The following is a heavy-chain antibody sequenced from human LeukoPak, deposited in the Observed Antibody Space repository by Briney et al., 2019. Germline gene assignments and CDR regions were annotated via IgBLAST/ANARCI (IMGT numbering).Heavy chain of an antibody. CDR2: IYYSGST. J-gene: IGHJ4*02. Sequence: SATLSLTCTVSGGSISSYYWSWIRQPPGKGLELIGYIYYSGSTKYNPSLKSRVTMSVDTSKNQFSLKLSSVTAADTAVYYCARGEPYYDFWSGYPFDYWGQGTLVTVSS. D-gene: IGHD3-3*01. V-gene: IGHV4-59*01. CDR3: ARGEPYYDFWSGYPFDY. CDR1: GGSISSYY.